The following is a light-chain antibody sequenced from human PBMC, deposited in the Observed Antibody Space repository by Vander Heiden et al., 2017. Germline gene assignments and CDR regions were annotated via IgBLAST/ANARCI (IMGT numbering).Light chain of an antibody. Sequence: DIQMTQSPSSLSASVGDRVTITCRASQTISNYLNWYQQKPGKAPKLLIFAASSLQNGVSSRFSGSGSGTDFTLTISGLQPEDVATYYCQQSYNSPRTFGQRTMLEIK. CDR1: QTISNY. CDR2: AAS. CDR3: QQSYNSPRT. V-gene: IGKV1-39*01. J-gene: IGKJ1*01.